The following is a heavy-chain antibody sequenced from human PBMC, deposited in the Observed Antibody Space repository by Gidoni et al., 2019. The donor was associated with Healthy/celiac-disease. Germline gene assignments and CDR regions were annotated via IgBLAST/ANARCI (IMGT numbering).Heavy chain of an antibody. CDR3: ARDPTSITFGGVIVLDY. J-gene: IGHJ4*02. Sequence: EVQLVESGGGLVKPGGSLRLSCAASGFTFSSYSMNWVRQAPGKGLEWVSSISSSSSYIYYADSVKGRFTISRDNAKNSLYLQMNSLRAEDTAVYYCARDPTSITFGGVIVLDYWGQGTLVTVSS. CDR1: GFTFSSYS. D-gene: IGHD3-16*02. CDR2: ISSSSSYI. V-gene: IGHV3-21*01.